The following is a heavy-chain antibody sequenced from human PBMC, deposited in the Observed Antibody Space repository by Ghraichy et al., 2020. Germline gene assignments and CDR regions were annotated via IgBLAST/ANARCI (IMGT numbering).Heavy chain of an antibody. J-gene: IGHJ6*02. CDR2: IYYSGST. V-gene: IGHV4-30-4*01. CDR3: ARATMVRGVIKTGYYYYGMDV. D-gene: IGHD3-10*01. Sequence: SLNISCTVSGGSISSGDYYWSWIRQPPGKGLEWIGYIYYSGSTYYNPSLKSRVTISVDTSKNQFSLKLSSVTAADTAVYYCARATMVRGVIKTGYYYYGMDVWGQGTTVTVSS. CDR1: GGSISSGDYY.